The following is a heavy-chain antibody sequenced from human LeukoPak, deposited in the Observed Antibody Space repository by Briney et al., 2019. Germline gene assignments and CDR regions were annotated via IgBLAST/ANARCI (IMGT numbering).Heavy chain of an antibody. J-gene: IGHJ4*02. D-gene: IGHD2/OR15-2a*01. CDR1: GGSISSYY. CDR3: VRDLSWRFDY. V-gene: IGHV4-4*07. Sequence: SETLSLTCAVSGGSISSYYWSWIRQPAGKGLEWIGRIYTSGSTNYNPSLKSRVTMSVDTSKNQFSLQLNSVTPEDTSVYYCVRDLSWRFDYWGQGTLVTVSS. CDR2: IYTSGST.